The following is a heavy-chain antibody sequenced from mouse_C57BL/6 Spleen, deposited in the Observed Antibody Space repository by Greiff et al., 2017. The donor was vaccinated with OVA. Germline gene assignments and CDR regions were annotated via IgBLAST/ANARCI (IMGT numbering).Heavy chain of an antibody. V-gene: IGHV1-62-2*01. J-gene: IGHJ4*01. Sequence: VKLLESGAELVKPGASVKLSCKASGYTFTEYTIHWVKQRSGQGLEWSGWFYPGSGSIKYNEKFKDKATLTADKSSSTVYMELSRLTSEDSAVYFCARHGYGSQSLVAMDYWGQGTSVTVSS. CDR1: GYTFTEYT. D-gene: IGHD1-1*01. CDR3: ARHGYGSQSLVAMDY. CDR2: FYPGSGSI.